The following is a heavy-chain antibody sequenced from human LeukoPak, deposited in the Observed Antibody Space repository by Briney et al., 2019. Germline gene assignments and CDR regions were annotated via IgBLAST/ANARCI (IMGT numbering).Heavy chain of an antibody. V-gene: IGHV1-2*02. J-gene: IGHJ4*02. Sequence: ASVKVSCKASGYTFTGYYMHWVRQAPGQGLEWMGWINPNSGGTNYAQKFQGRVTMTRDTSISTAYVELSRLRSDDTAVYYCARGYLPNSSSWYGAFDYWGQGTLVTVSS. D-gene: IGHD6-13*01. CDR2: INPNSGGT. CDR3: ARGYLPNSSSWYGAFDY. CDR1: GYTFTGYY.